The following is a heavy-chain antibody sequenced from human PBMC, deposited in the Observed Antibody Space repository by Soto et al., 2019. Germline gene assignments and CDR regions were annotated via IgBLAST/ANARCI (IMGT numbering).Heavy chain of an antibody. Sequence: EVQLVESGGGLVQPGGSLKLSCAASGFTFSGSAMHWVRQASGKGLEWVGRIRSKANSYATAYAASVKGRFTISRDDSKNTAYLQMNSLKTEDTALYYCTSRAAAGDYWGQGTLVTVSS. J-gene: IGHJ4*02. D-gene: IGHD6-13*01. CDR2: IRSKANSYAT. CDR3: TSRAAAGDY. CDR1: GFTFSGSA. V-gene: IGHV3-73*01.